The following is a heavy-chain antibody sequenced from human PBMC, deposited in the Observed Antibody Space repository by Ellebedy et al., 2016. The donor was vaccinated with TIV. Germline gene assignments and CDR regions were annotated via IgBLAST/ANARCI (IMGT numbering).Heavy chain of an antibody. Sequence: SETLSLTXTVSRGSASSGSYYWSWIRQPPGKGLEWIGYIYYSGSTKYNPSLKSRVTISVDTSKKQISLKLRSVTAADTAVYYCTRSLEDQLEAFDIWGQGTTVTVSS. D-gene: IGHD1-1*01. V-gene: IGHV4-61*01. CDR2: IYYSGST. CDR3: TRSLEDQLEAFDI. CDR1: RGSASSGSYY. J-gene: IGHJ3*02.